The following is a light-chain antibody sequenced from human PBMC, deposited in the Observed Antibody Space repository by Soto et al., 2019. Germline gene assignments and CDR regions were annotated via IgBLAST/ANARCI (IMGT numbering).Light chain of an antibody. CDR2: DAS. V-gene: IGKV3-11*01. CDR1: QSVSSY. CDR3: QQRSNWARDT. Sequence: EIVLTQPPATLSLSPGERATLSCRASQSVSSYLAWYQQKPGQAPRLLIYDASNRATGIPARFSGSGSGTDFTLTISSLEPEDFAVYYCQQRSNWARDTFGQGTRLEI. J-gene: IGKJ5*01.